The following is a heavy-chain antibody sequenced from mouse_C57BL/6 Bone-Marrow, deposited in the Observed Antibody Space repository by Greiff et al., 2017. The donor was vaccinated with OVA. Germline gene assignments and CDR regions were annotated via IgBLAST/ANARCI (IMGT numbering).Heavy chain of an antibody. CDR2: IDPEDGDT. Sequence: EVKLVESGAELVRPGASVKLSCTASGFNIKDYYMHWVKQRPEQGLEWIGRIDPEDGDTEYAPKFQGKATMTADTSSNTAYLQLSSLTSEDTAVYYCTSTMVTTWFAYWGQGTLVTVSA. CDR3: TSTMVTTWFAY. V-gene: IGHV14-1*01. J-gene: IGHJ3*01. CDR1: GFNIKDYY. D-gene: IGHD2-2*01.